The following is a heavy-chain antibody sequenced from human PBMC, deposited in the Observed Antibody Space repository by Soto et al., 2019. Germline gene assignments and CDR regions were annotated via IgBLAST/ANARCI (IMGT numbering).Heavy chain of an antibody. J-gene: IGHJ4*02. Sequence: EVQLVESGGGLVQPGGSLRLSCAASGFTFSSFGMNWVRQAPGKGLEWVSYIGGSATSIYYADSVKGRFTISRENAKNSLYLQMNSLRDEDSAVYYCARGDTSGWDSDYWGQGTLVTVS. CDR1: GFTFSSFG. CDR3: ARGDTSGWDSDY. D-gene: IGHD6-19*01. V-gene: IGHV3-48*02. CDR2: IGGSATSI.